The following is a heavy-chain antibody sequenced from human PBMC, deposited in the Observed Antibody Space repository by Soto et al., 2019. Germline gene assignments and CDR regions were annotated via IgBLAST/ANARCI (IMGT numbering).Heavy chain of an antibody. CDR2: ISSDGSDT. J-gene: IGHJ4*02. Sequence: EVQLVESGGGLVQPGGSLRLSCAASGFTFNKYWMHWVRQAPGKGLVWVSRISSDGSDTIYAGSVRGRFAVSRDNAKNMLLLQINSLTADDTAIYYCVRGWIPVQHVGYLQFWGQGTLVTVSS. D-gene: IGHD5-18*01. CDR3: VRGWIPVQHVGYLQF. V-gene: IGHV3-74*01. CDR1: GFTFNKYW.